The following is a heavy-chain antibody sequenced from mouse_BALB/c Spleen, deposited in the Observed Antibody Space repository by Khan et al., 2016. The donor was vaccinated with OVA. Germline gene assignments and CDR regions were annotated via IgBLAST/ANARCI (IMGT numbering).Heavy chain of an antibody. CDR1: GYSITSDYA. D-gene: IGHD2-3*01. J-gene: IGHJ4*01. Sequence: EVQLHESGPGLVNPSQSLSLTCTVTGYSITSDYAWNWIRQFPGNKLEWMGYINYSGSTNYNPALKSRISITRDTSKNQFFLQLNSVTTEDTATXYCARDGFRYNYAMDYWGQGTSVTVSS. CDR2: INYSGST. V-gene: IGHV3-2*02. CDR3: ARDGFRYNYAMDY.